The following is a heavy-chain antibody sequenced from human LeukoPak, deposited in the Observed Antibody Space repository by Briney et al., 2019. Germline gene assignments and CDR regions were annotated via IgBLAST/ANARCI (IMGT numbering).Heavy chain of an antibody. D-gene: IGHD3-22*01. J-gene: IGHJ4*02. CDR3: ARSGYYYDSLDY. Sequence: PSETLSLTCTVSGGSISNYYWSWIRQPPGKGLEWIGYIYYSGSTNYNPSLKSRVTISVDTSKNQFSLNLSSVTAADTAVYYCARSGYYYDSLDYWGQGTLVTVSP. CDR2: IYYSGST. CDR1: GGSISNYY. V-gene: IGHV4-59*08.